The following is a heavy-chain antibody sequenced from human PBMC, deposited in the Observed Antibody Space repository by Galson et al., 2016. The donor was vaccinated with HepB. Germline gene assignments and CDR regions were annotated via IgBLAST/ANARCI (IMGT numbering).Heavy chain of an antibody. CDR1: GFTFSSYG. J-gene: IGHJ1*01. CDR2: IWYDGSNE. D-gene: IGHD3-22*01. Sequence: SLRLSCAVSGFTFSSYGMHWVRQAPGKGLEWVAAIWYDGSNEYYADSVKGRLTISRDNSKDTLYLQMNSLSAEDTAVYYCARGSGYSGRYFQHWGQGTLVTVSS. V-gene: IGHV3-33*01. CDR3: ARGSGYSGRYFQH.